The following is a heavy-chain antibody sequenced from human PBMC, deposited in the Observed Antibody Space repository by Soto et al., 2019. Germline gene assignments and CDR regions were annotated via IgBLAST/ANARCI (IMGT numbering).Heavy chain of an antibody. CDR2: IIPIFGTA. CDR1: GGTFSSYA. Sequence: ASVKVSCKASGGTFSSYAISWVRQAPGQGLEWMGGIIPIFGTANYAQKFQGRVTITADESTRTAYMELSSLRSEDTAVYYCAINGGDGHRYGYGDYYYGMDVWGQGTTVTVSS. D-gene: IGHD5-18*01. V-gene: IGHV1-69*13. CDR3: AINGGDGHRYGYGDYYYGMDV. J-gene: IGHJ6*02.